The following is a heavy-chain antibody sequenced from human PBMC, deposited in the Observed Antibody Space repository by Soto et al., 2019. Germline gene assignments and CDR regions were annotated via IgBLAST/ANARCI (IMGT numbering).Heavy chain of an antibody. CDR3: ARDLGPDSSGWSPSLDY. CDR2: ISPNNGTT. J-gene: IGHJ4*02. CDR1: GGTFSSYA. V-gene: IGHV1-69*05. Sequence: GASVKVSCKASGGTFSSYAISWVRQAPGQGLEWMGGISPNNGTTNYAQKLQGRVTMTTDESTSTAYMELRSLRSEDTAVYYCARDLGPDSSGWSPSLDYWGQGTLVTVSS. D-gene: IGHD6-19*01.